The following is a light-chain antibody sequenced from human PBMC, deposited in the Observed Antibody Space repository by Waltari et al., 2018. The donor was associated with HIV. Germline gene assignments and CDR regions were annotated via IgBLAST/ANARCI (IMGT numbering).Light chain of an antibody. CDR3: ATWDDSLNGYV. J-gene: IGLJ1*01. CDR2: SNN. V-gene: IGLV1-44*01. CDR1: SSNTGSNT. Sequence: QSVLTQPPSASGTPGQRVNISCSGSSSNTGSNTVNWYQQLPGAAPKLLIYSNNQRPSGVPDLFSGSKSGTSASLAISGLLSEDEADYSCATWDDSLNGYVFGTGTKVTVL.